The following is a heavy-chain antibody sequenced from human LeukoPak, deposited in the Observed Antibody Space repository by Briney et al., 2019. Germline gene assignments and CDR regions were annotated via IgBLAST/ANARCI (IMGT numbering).Heavy chain of an antibody. CDR1: GGSFSDYF. Sequence: SETLSLMCSVYGGSFSDYFWIWIRQPPGKGLEWIGEIDDGGNTNYNPSLMSRVIVAMEKSKKQFSLVMRSVTAADTAIYSCARVSKMTWGDWGDAFDVWGQGTTVIVSS. CDR2: IDDGGNT. D-gene: IGHD2-21*02. V-gene: IGHV4-34*01. J-gene: IGHJ3*01. CDR3: ARVSKMTWGDWGDAFDV.